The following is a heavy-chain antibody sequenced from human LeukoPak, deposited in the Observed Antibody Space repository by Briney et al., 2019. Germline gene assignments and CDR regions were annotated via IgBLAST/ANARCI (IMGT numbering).Heavy chain of an antibody. CDR2: ISYDGSNK. J-gene: IGHJ4*02. V-gene: IGHV3-30*18. Sequence: GGSLRLSCAASGFTFSSYGMHWVRQAPGKGLEWVAVISYDGSNKYYADSVKGRFTISRDNSKNTLYLQMNSQRAEDTAVYYCAKDGGLIFGEYYFDYWGQGTLVTVSS. CDR1: GFTFSSYG. D-gene: IGHD3-10*01. CDR3: AKDGGLIFGEYYFDY.